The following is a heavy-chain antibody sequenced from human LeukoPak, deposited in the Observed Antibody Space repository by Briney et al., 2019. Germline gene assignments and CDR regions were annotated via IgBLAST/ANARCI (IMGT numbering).Heavy chain of an antibody. Sequence: GGSLRLSCAASGFTFNSYAMSWVRQAPGTGLEWVSPIGGSGDNTYYADSVKGRFTISRDNSKNTLYLQMNSLRAEDTAVYYCAKDRLGYESLGKFFDYWGQGTLVTVSS. CDR2: IGGSGDNT. D-gene: IGHD3-22*01. CDR1: GFTFNSYA. V-gene: IGHV3-23*01. J-gene: IGHJ4*02. CDR3: AKDRLGYESLGKFFDY.